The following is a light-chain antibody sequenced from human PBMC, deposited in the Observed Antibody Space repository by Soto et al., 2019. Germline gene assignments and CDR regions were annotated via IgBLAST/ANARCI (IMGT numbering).Light chain of an antibody. V-gene: IGKV1-17*01. CDR2: AAY. CDR3: LQHNSSPPT. CDR1: QGIGSD. J-gene: IGKJ4*01. Sequence: DIQMTQSPSSLSASVGDRVTITCRASQGIGSDLGWYQQKPGKAPKRLIYAAYNLQSGAPSRFSGSGSGTEFTLTISSLQPEDFATYYCLQHNSSPPTFGGGTKVEIK.